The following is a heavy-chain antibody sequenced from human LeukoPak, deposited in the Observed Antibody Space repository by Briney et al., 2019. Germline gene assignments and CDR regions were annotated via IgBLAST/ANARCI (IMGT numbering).Heavy chain of an antibody. CDR2: INHSGST. D-gene: IGHD3-10*01. CDR3: ARTTLLWFGELLDAFDI. J-gene: IGHJ3*02. V-gene: IGHV4-34*01. CDR1: GGSFSGYY. Sequence: AETLSLTRAVYGGSFSGYYWSWIRQPPGKGLEWIGEINHSGSTNYNPPLKSRVTISVDTSKTQFSLKLSSVTAADTAVYYCARTTLLWFGELLDAFDIWGQGTMVTVSS.